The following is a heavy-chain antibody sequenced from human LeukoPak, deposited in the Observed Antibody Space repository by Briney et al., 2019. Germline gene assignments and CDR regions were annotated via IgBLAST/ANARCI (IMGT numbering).Heavy chain of an antibody. CDR2: IYYSGST. CDR1: GGSISSYY. Sequence: SETLSLTCTVSGGSISSYYWSWIRQPPGKGLEWIGYIYYSGSTNYNPSLKSRVTISVDTSKNQFSLKLSSVTAADMAVYYCARVSRSWHYFDYWGQGTLVTVSS. D-gene: IGHD6-13*01. J-gene: IGHJ4*02. V-gene: IGHV4-59*01. CDR3: ARVSRSWHYFDY.